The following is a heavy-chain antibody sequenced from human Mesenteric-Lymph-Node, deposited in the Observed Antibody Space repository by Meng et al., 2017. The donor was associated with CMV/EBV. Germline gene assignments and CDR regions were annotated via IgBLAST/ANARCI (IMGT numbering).Heavy chain of an antibody. CDR2: ISGSGGST. V-gene: IGHV3-23*01. Sequence: GESLKISCAASGFTFSAYVMTWVRQAPGKGLEWVSSISGSGGSTYYADSVKGRFTISRDNSKNTLYLQMNSLRAEDTAVYYCAKDVVQEEYNHRMDVWGQGTTVTVSS. J-gene: IGHJ6*02. CDR3: AKDVVQEEYNHRMDV. CDR1: GFTFSAYV. D-gene: IGHD2-15*01.